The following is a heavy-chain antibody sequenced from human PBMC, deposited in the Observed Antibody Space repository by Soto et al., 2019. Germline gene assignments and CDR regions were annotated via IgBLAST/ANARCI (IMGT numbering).Heavy chain of an antibody. V-gene: IGHV3-30*18. Sequence: QVQLVESGGGVVQPGRSLRLSCAASGLTFTSYGMHWVRQAPGKGLEWVAVISYDGGNKDYADSVKGRFTISRDNSKNTLYLQMNSLRAEDTAVYYCAKDRRVRGFNGMDVWGQGTTVTVSS. CDR3: AKDRRVRGFNGMDV. D-gene: IGHD3-10*01. J-gene: IGHJ6*02. CDR1: GLTFTSYG. CDR2: ISYDGGNK.